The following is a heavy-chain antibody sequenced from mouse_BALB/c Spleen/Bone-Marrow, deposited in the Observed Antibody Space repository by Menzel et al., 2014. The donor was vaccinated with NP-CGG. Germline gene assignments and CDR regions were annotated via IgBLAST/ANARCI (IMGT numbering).Heavy chain of an antibody. Sequence: QVQLQQSGPGLVAPSQSLSITCTVSGFSLTGYGVNWVRQPPGKGLERLGMIWGDGSTDYNSVLKSRLSISKDDSKSQVFFKMNSLQTDDTARYYCARKGTYWYFDVWGAGTTVTVSS. CDR1: GFSLTGYG. V-gene: IGHV2-6-7*01. J-gene: IGHJ1*01. CDR3: ARKGTYWYFDV. CDR2: IWGDGST. D-gene: IGHD3-3*01.